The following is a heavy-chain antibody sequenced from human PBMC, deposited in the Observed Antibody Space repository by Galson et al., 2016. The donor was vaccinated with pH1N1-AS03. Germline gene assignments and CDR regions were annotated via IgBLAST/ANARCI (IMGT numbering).Heavy chain of an antibody. CDR2: IDWDDDK. J-gene: IGHJ6*02. Sequence: PALVKPTQTLTLTCAISGFSLTTSGMCVNWIRQPPGKALEWLARIDWDDDKYFSTSLKTRLTISRDTSKNHLVLTLTNMGPEDTGTYYCARGIRPYYYAMDVWGQGATVTVSS. D-gene: IGHD3-3*02. CDR3: ARGIRPYYYAMDV. V-gene: IGHV2-70*11. CDR1: GFSLTTSGMC.